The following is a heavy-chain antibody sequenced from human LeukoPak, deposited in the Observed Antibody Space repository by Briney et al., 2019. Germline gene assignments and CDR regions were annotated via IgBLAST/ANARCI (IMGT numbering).Heavy chain of an antibody. V-gene: IGHV4-59*08. CDR1: GGSISSDY. J-gene: IGHJ4*02. Sequence: SETLSLTCTVSGGSISSDYWSWIRQPPGKGLEWIGYIYYSGSTNYNPSLKSRVSISVDTSKNQFSLKLSSVTAADTAVYYCVGSSRSFPYYWGQGTLVTVSS. D-gene: IGHD2-2*01. CDR2: IYYSGST. CDR3: VGSSRSFPYY.